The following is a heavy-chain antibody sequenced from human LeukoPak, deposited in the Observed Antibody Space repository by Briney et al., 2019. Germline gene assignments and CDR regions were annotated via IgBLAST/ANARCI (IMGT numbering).Heavy chain of an antibody. Sequence: PGGSLRLSCAASGFTVSSNYMSWVRQAPGKGLEWVSVIYSGGSTYYADSVKGRFTISRDNSKNTLYLQMNSLRAEDTAVYYCARGEGAGYGYLGAFDIWGQGTMVTVSS. CDR2: IYSGGST. J-gene: IGHJ3*02. CDR3: ARGEGAGYGYLGAFDI. CDR1: GFTVSSNY. D-gene: IGHD5-18*01. V-gene: IGHV3-66*01.